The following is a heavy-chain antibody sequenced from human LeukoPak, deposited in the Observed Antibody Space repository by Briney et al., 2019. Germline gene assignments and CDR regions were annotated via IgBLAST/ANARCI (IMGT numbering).Heavy chain of an antibody. CDR1: GFTFSSYS. J-gene: IGHJ4*02. Sequence: GGSLRLSCAASGFTFSSYSMNWVRQAPGKGLGWVSYISSSSSTIYYADSVKGRFTISRDNAKNSLYLQMNSLRAEDTAVYYCARTYYYDSGDYWGQGTLVTVSS. CDR2: ISSSSSTI. CDR3: ARTYYYDSGDY. D-gene: IGHD3-22*01. V-gene: IGHV3-48*04.